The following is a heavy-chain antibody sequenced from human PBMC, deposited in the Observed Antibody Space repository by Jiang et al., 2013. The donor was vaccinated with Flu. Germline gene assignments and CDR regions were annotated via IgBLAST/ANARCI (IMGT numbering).Heavy chain of an antibody. V-gene: IGHV3-11*04. CDR1: GFTFSDYY. CDR3: ARDQRYYGSGSYYEGGYGMDA. D-gene: IGHD3-10*01. CDR2: ISSSGSTI. Sequence: VQLLESGGGLVKPGGSLRLSCAASGFTFSDYYMSWIRQAPGKGLEWVSYISSSGSTIYYADSVKGRFTISRDNAKNSLYLQMNSLRAEDTAVYYCARDQRYYGSGSYYEGGYGMDAWGQGTTVTVSS. J-gene: IGHJ6*02.